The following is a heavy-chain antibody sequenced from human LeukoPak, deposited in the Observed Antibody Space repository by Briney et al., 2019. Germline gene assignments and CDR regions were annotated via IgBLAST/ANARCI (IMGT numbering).Heavy chain of an antibody. Sequence: GGSLRLSCAASGFTFSDYYMSWIRQAPGKGLEWVSYISSSSSDTNYADSVKGRFTISRDNAKNTLYLQMNSLRAEDTAVYYCARLVRLVVILDVEYYFDYWGQGTLVTVSS. J-gene: IGHJ4*02. CDR2: ISSSSSDT. CDR1: GFTFSDYY. V-gene: IGHV3-11*06. CDR3: ARLVRLVVILDVEYYFDY. D-gene: IGHD3-22*01.